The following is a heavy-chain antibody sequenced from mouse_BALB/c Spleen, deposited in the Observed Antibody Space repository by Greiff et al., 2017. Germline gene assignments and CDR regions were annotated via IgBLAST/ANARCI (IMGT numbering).Heavy chain of an antibody. J-gene: IGHJ2*01. CDR3: VRDRRDRYDDYFDY. V-gene: IGHV2-9-2*01. CDR2: IWTGGGT. CDR1: GFSLTSYD. Sequence: VQRVESGPGLVAPSQSLSITCTVSGFSLTSYDISWIRQPPGKGLEWLGVIWTGGGTNYNSAFMSRLSISKDNSKSQVFLKMNSLQTDDTAIYYCVRDRRDRYDDYFDYWGQGTTLTVSS. D-gene: IGHD2-14*01.